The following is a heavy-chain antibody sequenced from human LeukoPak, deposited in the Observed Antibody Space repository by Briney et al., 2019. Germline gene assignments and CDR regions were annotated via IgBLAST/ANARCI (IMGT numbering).Heavy chain of an antibody. CDR3: ARTPYSSGWYGMDV. CDR2: IYYSGST. CDR1: GGSISSGVYY. Sequence: SETLSLTCPVPGGSISSGVYYWSWIRQPPGKGLEWIGYIYYSGSTNYNPSLKSRVTISVDTSKNQFSLKLSSVTAADTAVYYCARTPYSSGWYGMDVWGQGTTVTVSS. V-gene: IGHV4-61*08. J-gene: IGHJ6*02. D-gene: IGHD6-25*01.